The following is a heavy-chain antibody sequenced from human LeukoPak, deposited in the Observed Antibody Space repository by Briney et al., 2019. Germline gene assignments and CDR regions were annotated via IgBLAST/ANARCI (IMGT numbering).Heavy chain of an antibody. J-gene: IGHJ4*02. CDR3: ARGWFGEPCFDY. V-gene: IGHV3-48*03. CDR2: ISSSGSTI. D-gene: IGHD3-10*01. Sequence: GGSLRLSCAASGFTFSSYEMNWVRQAPGKGLEWVSYISSSGSTIYYADSAKGRFTISRDNAKNSLYLQMNSLRAEDTAVYYCARGWFGEPCFDYWGQGTLVTVSS. CDR1: GFTFSSYE.